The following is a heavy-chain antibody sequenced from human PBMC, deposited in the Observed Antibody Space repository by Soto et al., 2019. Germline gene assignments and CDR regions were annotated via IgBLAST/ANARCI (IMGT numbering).Heavy chain of an antibody. D-gene: IGHD3-22*01. Sequence: GEALKISCKGSGYGFAVYWITWVRPKPGKGLEWMGRIDPSDSQTYYSPSFRGHVTISATKSITTVFLQWSSLRASDTAMYYCARQIYDSDTGPNFQYYFDSWGQGTQVTVSS. CDR1: GYGFAVYW. J-gene: IGHJ4*02. CDR3: ARQIYDSDTGPNFQYYFDS. V-gene: IGHV5-10-1*01. CDR2: IDPSDSQT.